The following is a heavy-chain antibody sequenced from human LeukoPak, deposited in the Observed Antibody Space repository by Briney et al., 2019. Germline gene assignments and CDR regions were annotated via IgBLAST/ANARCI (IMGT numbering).Heavy chain of an antibody. J-gene: IGHJ4*02. CDR2: ISGSGGST. CDR3: AKQPLARGYSYVGY. CDR1: GFTFSSYG. D-gene: IGHD5-18*01. V-gene: IGHV3-23*01. Sequence: GGTLRLSCAASGFTFSSYGMSWVRQAPGKGLEWVSAISGSGGSTYYADSVKGRFTISRDNSKNTLYLQMNSLRAEDTAVYYCAKQPLARGYSYVGYWGQGTLVTVSS.